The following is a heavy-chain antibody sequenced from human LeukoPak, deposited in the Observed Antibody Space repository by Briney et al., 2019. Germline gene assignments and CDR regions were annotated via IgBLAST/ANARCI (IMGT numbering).Heavy chain of an antibody. V-gene: IGHV3-7*05. CDR1: KFTFSNYW. CDR3: ARDDGGESNWGSIDY. D-gene: IGHD3-16*01. CDR2: IKYDGSEK. Sequence: GGSLRLSSVASKFTFSNYWMSWVRQAPGKGLEWVANIKYDGSEKYYVDSVKGRFTVSRDNAKNSLYLQMNSLGVEDTAVYYCARDDGGESNWGSIDYWGQGTLVTVSS. J-gene: IGHJ4*02.